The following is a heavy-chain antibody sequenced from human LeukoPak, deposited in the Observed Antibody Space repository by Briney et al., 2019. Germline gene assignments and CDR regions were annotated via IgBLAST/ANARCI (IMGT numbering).Heavy chain of an antibody. V-gene: IGHV1-2*02. CDR1: GYTFTGYY. CDR2: INPNSGGT. J-gene: IGHJ5*02. CDR3: ARGSIAARPQNWFDP. Sequence: ASVKVSCKASGYTFTGYYMHWVRQAPGQGLEWMGWINPNSGGTNYTQKFQGRVTITRDTSISTAYMELSRLRSDDTAVYYCARGSIAARPQNWFDPWGQGTLVTVSS. D-gene: IGHD6-6*01.